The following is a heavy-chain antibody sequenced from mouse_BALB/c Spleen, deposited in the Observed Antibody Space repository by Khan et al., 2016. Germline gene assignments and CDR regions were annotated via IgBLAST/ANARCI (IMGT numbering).Heavy chain of an antibody. D-gene: IGHD2-14*01. Sequence: EVELVESGGGLVQPGGSLKLSCAASGFTFSNYTLSWVRQTPEKRLEWVAYISNGGGSTYYPDTVKGRFTISRDNAKNTLYLQMSSLKSEDTAIYYCARHRYAMDYWGQGTSVTVSS. CDR2: ISNGGGST. J-gene: IGHJ4*01. CDR1: GFTFSNYT. CDR3: ARHRYAMDY. V-gene: IGHV5-12-2*01.